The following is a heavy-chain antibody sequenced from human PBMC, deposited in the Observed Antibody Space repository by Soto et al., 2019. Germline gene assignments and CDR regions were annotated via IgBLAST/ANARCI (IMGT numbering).Heavy chain of an antibody. CDR1: GFTFRSYG. D-gene: IGHD3-22*01. CDR3: ARTPHYYDSSGELDY. J-gene: IGHJ4*02. CDR2: IWYDGSNK. Sequence: QVQLVESGGVVVQPGRSLRLSCAASGFTFRSYGMHWVRQAPGKGLAWVAVIWYDGSNKYYADSVKGRFTISRDNSKNTLYLQMNSLRAEDTAVYYCARTPHYYDSSGELDYWGQGTLVTVSS. V-gene: IGHV3-33*01.